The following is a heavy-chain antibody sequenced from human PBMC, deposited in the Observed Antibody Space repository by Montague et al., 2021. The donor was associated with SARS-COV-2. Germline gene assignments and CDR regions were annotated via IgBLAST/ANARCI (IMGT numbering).Heavy chain of an antibody. D-gene: IGHD3-9*01. V-gene: IGHV4-4*02. Sequence: SETLSLTCVVSGDSISTDNRWTWVRLPPGKGLEWIGSIYYSGSTYYNPSLKSRLTISADTSKNQISLKLSSMTAADTAVYYCARDGSLRFEILIGPRHDDYGMDGWGQGTTVTVSS. CDR3: ARDGSLRFEILIGPRHDDYGMDG. CDR1: GDSISTDNR. CDR2: IYYSGST. J-gene: IGHJ6*02.